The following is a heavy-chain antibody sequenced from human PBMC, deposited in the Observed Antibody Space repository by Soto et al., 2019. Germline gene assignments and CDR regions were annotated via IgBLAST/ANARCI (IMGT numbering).Heavy chain of an antibody. V-gene: IGHV3-72*01. D-gene: IGHD1-26*01. CDR2: SRNKANNYIT. Sequence: EVQLVESGGGLVQPGGSLRLSCAASGFTFSDHYMDWVRQAPGKGLEWVGRSRNKANNYITEYAASVKGRFTISRDDSKDSLYLQINSLKTEDTAVYYCAAPSRATEGNDAFDIWGKGTKVTVSS. CDR3: AAPSRATEGNDAFDI. CDR1: GFTFSDHY. J-gene: IGHJ3*02.